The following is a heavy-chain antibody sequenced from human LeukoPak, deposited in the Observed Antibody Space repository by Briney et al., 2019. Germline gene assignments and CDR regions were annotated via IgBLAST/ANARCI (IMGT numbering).Heavy chain of an antibody. V-gene: IGHV3-7*03. J-gene: IGHJ5*02. CDR1: GFTFSSYW. CDR2: IKQDGSEK. CDR3: ARDRTYSSGWYENWFDP. D-gene: IGHD6-19*01. Sequence: PGGSLRLSCAASGFTFSSYWMSWVRQAPGKGLEWVANIKQDGSEKYYVDSVKGRFTISRDNAKNSLYLQMNSLRAEDTAVYYCARDRTYSSGWYENWFDPWGQGTLVTVS.